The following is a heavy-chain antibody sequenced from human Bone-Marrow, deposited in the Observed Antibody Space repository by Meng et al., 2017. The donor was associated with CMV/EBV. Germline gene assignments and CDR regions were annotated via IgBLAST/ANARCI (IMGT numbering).Heavy chain of an antibody. CDR2: INSDGSST. J-gene: IGHJ4*02. D-gene: IGHD1-26*01. Sequence: GGSLRLSCTVSGGSISSYYWMHWVRQAPGKGLVWVSRINSDGSSTSYADSVKGRFTISRDNAKNTLYLQMNSLRAEDTAVYYCARRQIVGATTFDYWGQGTLVTVSS. V-gene: IGHV3-74*01. CDR3: ARRQIVGATTFDY. CDR1: GGSISSYYW.